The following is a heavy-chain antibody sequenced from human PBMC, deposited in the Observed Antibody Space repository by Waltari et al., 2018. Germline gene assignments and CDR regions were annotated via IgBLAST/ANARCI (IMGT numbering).Heavy chain of an antibody. D-gene: IGHD3-10*01. V-gene: IGHV3-9*01. CDR2: ISWNSGSI. Sequence: EVQLVESGGGLVQPGRSLRLSCAASGFTFDDYAMHWVRQAPGKGLEWGSGISWNSGSIGYADSVKGRFTISRDNAKNSLYLQMNSLRAEDTALYYCAKDKSRPGSAGAFDIWGQGTMVIVSS. CDR3: AKDKSRPGSAGAFDI. CDR1: GFTFDDYA. J-gene: IGHJ3*02.